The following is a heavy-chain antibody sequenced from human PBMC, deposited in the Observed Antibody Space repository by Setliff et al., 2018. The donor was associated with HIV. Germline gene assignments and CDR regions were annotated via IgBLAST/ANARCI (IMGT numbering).Heavy chain of an antibody. CDR2: INHTGST. Sequence: SETLSLTCAVYGGSFSDYFWSWIRQPPGKRLEWIGEINHTGSTKYNPSLKSRVTISADTSKNQFSLRLTSVTGADTAVYYCARDRSEGGRWELLSLGYYYNYYMDVWGKGTTVTVSS. V-gene: IGHV4-34*01. D-gene: IGHD1-26*01. CDR3: ARDRSEGGRWELLSLGYYYNYYMDV. CDR1: GGSFSDYF. J-gene: IGHJ6*03.